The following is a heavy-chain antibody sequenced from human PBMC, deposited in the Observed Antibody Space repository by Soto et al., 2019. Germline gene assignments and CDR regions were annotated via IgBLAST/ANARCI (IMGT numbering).Heavy chain of an antibody. V-gene: IGHV4-4*02. CDR1: GGSISPINW. CDR2: IYHTGTA. D-gene: IGHD4-17*01. CDR3: ARSPYGGNSVYDY. J-gene: IGHJ4*02. Sequence: SETLSLTCGVSGGSISPINWWNWVRQPPGKGLEWIGDIYHTGTANYNPSLESRVTLSVDKSKNQFFLNLTSVTAADTAVYYCARSPYGGNSVYDYWGQGTLVTVSS.